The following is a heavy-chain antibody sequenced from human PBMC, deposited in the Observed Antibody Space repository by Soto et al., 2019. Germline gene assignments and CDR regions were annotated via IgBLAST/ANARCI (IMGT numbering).Heavy chain of an antibody. CDR3: ARVVVITREFDY. D-gene: IGHD3-22*01. V-gene: IGHV4-31*03. CDR2: IYYSGST. Sequence: SETLSLTCTVSGGSISSGGYYWTWIRQHPGKGLEWIGYIYYSGSTYYNPSLKSRVTISVDTSKNQFSLKLSSVTAADTAVYYCARVVVITREFDYWGQGTLVTVSS. J-gene: IGHJ4*02. CDR1: GGSISSGGYY.